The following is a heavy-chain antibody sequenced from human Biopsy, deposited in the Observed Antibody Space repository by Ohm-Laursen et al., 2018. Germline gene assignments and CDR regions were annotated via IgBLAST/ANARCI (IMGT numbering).Heavy chain of an antibody. CDR2: IYYSGNT. D-gene: IGHD3-3*01. Sequence: TLSLTCTVSGGSISSDYWGWIRQSPGKGLEWIGNIYYSGNTDYSPSLKSRVTISVDTSNNQFSLKLRSVTAADTAAYYCARQVDFWSGYVDYWGQGTLVAVSS. CDR1: GGSISSDY. V-gene: IGHV4-39*01. J-gene: IGHJ4*02. CDR3: ARQVDFWSGYVDY.